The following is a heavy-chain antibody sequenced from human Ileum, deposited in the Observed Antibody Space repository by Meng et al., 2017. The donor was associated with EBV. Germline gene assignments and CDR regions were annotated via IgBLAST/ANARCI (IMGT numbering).Heavy chain of an antibody. J-gene: IGHJ4*02. CDR2: IFHSGST. Sequence: QVQRQESGTGLVNASGTLSLTCAVSGGSISSSHWWRWVRRPPGKGLEWIGEIFHSGSTNSNPSLKSRVTVSVDKSKNQFSLNLNSVTAADTALYYCAAHIGNNYGPYDYWGQGTLVTASS. D-gene: IGHD5-18*01. CDR1: GGSISSSHW. CDR3: AAHIGNNYGPYDY. V-gene: IGHV4-4*02.